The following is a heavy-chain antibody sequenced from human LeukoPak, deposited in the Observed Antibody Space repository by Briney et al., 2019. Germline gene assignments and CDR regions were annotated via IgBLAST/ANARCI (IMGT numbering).Heavy chain of an antibody. Sequence: ASVKVSCKASGYTFTSYDINWVRQATGQGLEWMGWMNPNSGNTGYAQKFQGRVTMTRNTSISTAYMELSSLRSEDTAVYYCARHRVNWEPYYYYGMDVWGQGTTVTVSS. V-gene: IGHV1-8*01. D-gene: IGHD7-27*01. J-gene: IGHJ6*02. CDR1: GYTFTSYD. CDR3: ARHRVNWEPYYYYGMDV. CDR2: MNPNSGNT.